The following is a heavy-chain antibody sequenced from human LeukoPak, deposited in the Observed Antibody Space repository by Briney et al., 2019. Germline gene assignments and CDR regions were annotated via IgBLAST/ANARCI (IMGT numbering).Heavy chain of an antibody. V-gene: IGHV4-59*01. CDR1: GGSITDYY. J-gene: IGHJ4*02. D-gene: IGHD2-15*01. CDR2: IYYNGAT. CDR3: TRSDYSTYFNY. Sequence: SETLSLTCTVSGGSITDYYWIWIRQPPGKGLEYIGYIYYNGATNYNPSLKSRVTVSVDTSKDQFSLNLRSVTAADTAVYYCTRSDYSTYFNYWGPGTLVTVSS.